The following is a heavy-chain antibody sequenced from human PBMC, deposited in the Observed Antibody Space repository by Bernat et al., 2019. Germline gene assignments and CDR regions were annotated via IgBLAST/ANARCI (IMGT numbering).Heavy chain of an antibody. J-gene: IGHJ4*02. CDR2: IKQDGSEK. CDR1: GFTFSSYW. CDR3: AREGDLYFDWSRLYCLDY. V-gene: IGHV3-7*01. D-gene: IGHD3-9*01. Sequence: EVQLVESGGGLVQPGGSLRLSCAASGFTFSSYWMSWVRQAPGKGLEWVANIKQDGSEKFYVDSVKSRLTISRDNAKNSLYLQMNSLRAEDTAVYYCAREGDLYFDWSRLYCLDYWGQGTLVTVSS.